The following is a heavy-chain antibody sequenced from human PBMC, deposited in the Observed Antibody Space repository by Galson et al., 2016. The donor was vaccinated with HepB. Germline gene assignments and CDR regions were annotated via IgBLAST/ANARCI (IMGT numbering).Heavy chain of an antibody. CDR1: GFIFSDYG. CDR3: AKVRRQVVLLHWFDA. J-gene: IGHJ5*02. V-gene: IGHV3-30*18. Sequence: SLRLSCAASGFIFSDYGMHWVRQAPGKGLEWVAVISYDGSDEYYADSVKGRFTISRDNSQNTLYLQMNSLRTEDTAVYFCAKVRRQVVLLHWFDAWGQGTLVTVSS. CDR2: ISYDGSDE. D-gene: IGHD3-16*01.